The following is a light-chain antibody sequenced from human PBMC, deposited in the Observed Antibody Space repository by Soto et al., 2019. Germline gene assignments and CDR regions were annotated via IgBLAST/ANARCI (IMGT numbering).Light chain of an antibody. V-gene: IGLV2-14*03. CDR2: DVS. J-gene: IGLJ1*01. CDR1: ISDVGSYNY. Sequence: QSALTQPASVSGSPGQSITISCTGTISDVGSYNYVSWYQQYPGKAPKLMIYDVSTRPSGVSDRFSGSKSGNTASLTISGLWVEYEADYYCGSYTSSSDDVFGTGTKVTVL. CDR3: GSYTSSSDDV.